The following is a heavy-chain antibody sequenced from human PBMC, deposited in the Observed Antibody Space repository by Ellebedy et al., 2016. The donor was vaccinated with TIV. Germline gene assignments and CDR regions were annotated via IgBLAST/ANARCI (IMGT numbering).Heavy chain of an antibody. J-gene: IGHJ4*02. CDR1: GFTFSSYG. Sequence: GESLKISXAASGFTFSSYGMHWVRQAPGKGLEWVLVIYSGGSTYYADSVKGRFTISRDNSKNTLYLQMNSLRAEDTAVYYCARDPLRYSSGWFTLDYWGQGTLVTVSS. CDR3: ARDPLRYSSGWFTLDY. V-gene: IGHV3-NL1*01. D-gene: IGHD6-19*01. CDR2: IYSGGST.